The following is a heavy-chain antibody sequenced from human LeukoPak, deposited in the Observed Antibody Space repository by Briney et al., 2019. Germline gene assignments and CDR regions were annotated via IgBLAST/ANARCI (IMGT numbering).Heavy chain of an antibody. CDR3: ARDYDSNDAFDI. J-gene: IGHJ3*02. D-gene: IGHD3-22*01. CDR1: GGSISSYY. V-gene: IGHV4-4*07. Sequence: SETLFLTCTVSGGSISSYYWSWIRQPAGKGLEWIGRIYTSGSTNYNPSLKSRVTMSVDTSKNQFSLKLSSVTAADTAVYYCARDYDSNDAFDIWGQGTMVTVSS. CDR2: IYTSGST.